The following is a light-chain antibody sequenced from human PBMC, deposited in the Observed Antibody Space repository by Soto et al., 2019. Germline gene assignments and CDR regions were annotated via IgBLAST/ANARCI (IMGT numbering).Light chain of an antibody. CDR3: QQYHDWRT. CDR2: GAS. Sequence: EIVMTQSPATLSVSPGERVTLSCRASQSISSNLAWYQQKPGQAPRLLIYGASTRATGIPARFSGSGSGTEFTLTISSLQSEDFAVYYCQQYHDWRTFGQGTKVDIK. CDR1: QSISSN. J-gene: IGKJ1*01. V-gene: IGKV3-15*01.